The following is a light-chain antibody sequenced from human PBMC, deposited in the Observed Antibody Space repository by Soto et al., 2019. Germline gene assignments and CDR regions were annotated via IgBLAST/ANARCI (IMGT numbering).Light chain of an antibody. CDR1: SSDVGGYNY. Sequence: QSALTQPPSASGSPGQSVTISCTGTSSDVGGYNYVSWYQQHPGTAPKLMIYEVVKRPSGVPDRFSVSKSGNTASLTVSGLQAEDESDYYCSSYGGSNNVVFGGGTKLTVL. CDR3: SSYGGSNNVV. J-gene: IGLJ2*01. V-gene: IGLV2-8*01. CDR2: EVV.